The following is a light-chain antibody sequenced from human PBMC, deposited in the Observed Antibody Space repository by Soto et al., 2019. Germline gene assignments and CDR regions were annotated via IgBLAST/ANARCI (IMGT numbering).Light chain of an antibody. J-gene: IGKJ2*01. V-gene: IGKV3-20*01. CDR1: QSVSSSH. CDR2: GAS. CDR3: QQYGDSPMYT. Sequence: EIVLTQSPGTLSSSPGERATLSCRASQSVSSSHLAWYQQKPGQAPRLLIYGASSRATGIPDRFSGSGSGTDFTLTISRLEPEDFGVYFCQQYGDSPMYTFGQGTKLEI.